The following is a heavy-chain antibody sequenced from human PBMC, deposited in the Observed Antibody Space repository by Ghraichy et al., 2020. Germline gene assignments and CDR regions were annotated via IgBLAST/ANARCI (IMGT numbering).Heavy chain of an antibody. CDR3: ARATIRDGMDV. J-gene: IGHJ6*02. CDR1: GGSFSGYY. Sequence: SETLSLTCAVYGGSFSGYYWTWIRQPPGKGLEWIGEINHSGRTNCNPSLKSRVTISGDTSKNQFSLKLISVTAADTAVYYCARATIRDGMDVWGQGTTGTVSS. CDR2: INHSGRT. V-gene: IGHV4-34*01. D-gene: IGHD3-9*01.